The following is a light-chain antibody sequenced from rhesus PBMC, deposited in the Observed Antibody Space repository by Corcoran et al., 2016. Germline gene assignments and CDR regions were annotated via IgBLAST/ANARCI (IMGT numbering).Light chain of an antibody. CDR1: ENINNY. V-gene: IGKV1-74*01. CDR3: PHCYGTPWT. Sequence: DIQMTQSPSSLSASVGDRVTITCRASENINNYLNWYQQRPGKAPNLLFYKASTLQSGDPSRFGGCGSGTDYTFTICSLRPEDVATYYCPHCYGTPWTFGQGTKVEIK. J-gene: IGKJ1*01. CDR2: KAS.